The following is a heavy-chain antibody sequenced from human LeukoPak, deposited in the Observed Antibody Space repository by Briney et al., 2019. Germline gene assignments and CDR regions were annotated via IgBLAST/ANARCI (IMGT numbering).Heavy chain of an antibody. CDR2: INPSGGST. CDR1: GYTFTSYY. V-gene: IGHV1-46*01. CDR3: ARVVCGGDCYSRVAFDI. D-gene: IGHD2-21*02. J-gene: IGHJ3*02. Sequence: GASVKVSCKASGYTFTSYYMHWVRQAPGQGLEWMGIINPSGGSTSYAQKFQGRVTMARDMSTSTVYMELSSLRSEDTAVYYCARVVCGGDCYSRVAFDIWGQGTMVTVSS.